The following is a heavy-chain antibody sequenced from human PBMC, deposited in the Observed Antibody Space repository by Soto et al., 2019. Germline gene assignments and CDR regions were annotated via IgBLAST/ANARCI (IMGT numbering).Heavy chain of an antibody. J-gene: IGHJ6*02. CDR1: GYTFIRYG. Sequence: QVQLAQSANEVKKPGASVRVSCKAAGYTFIRYGIAWVRQAPGQGLEWMGWISPYNDYTVYAQKFQGRVSMTADTSTGKVYMNLRGLKSDDTAVYYCARGGYYDNSWGKLSHYGLDVWGQGTSVSVSS. V-gene: IGHV1-18*01. CDR2: ISPYNDYT. D-gene: IGHD3-16*01. CDR3: ARGGYYDNSWGKLSHYGLDV.